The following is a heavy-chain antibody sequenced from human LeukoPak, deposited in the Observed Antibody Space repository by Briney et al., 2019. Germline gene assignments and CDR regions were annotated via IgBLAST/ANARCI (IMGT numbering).Heavy chain of an antibody. CDR3: ARDHTAKGGGGFDY. V-gene: IGHV3-21*01. D-gene: IGHD5-18*01. CDR2: ISSSSSYI. J-gene: IGHJ4*02. Sequence: PGGSLRLSCAASGFTFSSYSMNWVRQAPGKGLEWVSSISSSSSYIYYADSVKGRFTISRDNAKNSLYLQMNSLRAEDTAVYYCARDHTAKGGGGFDYWGQGTLVTVSS. CDR1: GFTFSSYS.